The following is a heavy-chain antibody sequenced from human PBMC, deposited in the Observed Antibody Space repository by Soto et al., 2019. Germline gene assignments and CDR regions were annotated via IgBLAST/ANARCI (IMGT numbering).Heavy chain of an antibody. CDR3: ARDFSDMGVVVAATSYYGMDV. CDR2: IWYDGSNK. D-gene: IGHD2-15*01. J-gene: IGHJ6*02. CDR1: GFTFSSYG. Sequence: PGGSLRLSCAASGFTFSSYGMHWVRQAPGKGLEWVAVIWYDGSNKYYADSVKGRFTISRDNSKNTLYLQMNSLRAEDTAVYYCARDFSDMGVVVAATSYYGMDVWGQGTTVTGSS. V-gene: IGHV3-33*01.